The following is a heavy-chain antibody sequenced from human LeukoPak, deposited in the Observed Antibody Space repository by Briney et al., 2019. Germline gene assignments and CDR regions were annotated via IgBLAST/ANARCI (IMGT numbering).Heavy chain of an antibody. Sequence: GGSLRLSCAAFGFTFSSYAMSWVRQAPGKGLEWVSAISGSGGSTYYADSVKGRFTISRDNSKNTLYLQMNSLRAEDTAVYYCAKDYYDSSGYFISWVWWFDPWGQGTLVTISS. D-gene: IGHD3-22*01. CDR2: ISGSGGST. V-gene: IGHV3-23*01. J-gene: IGHJ5*02. CDR1: GFTFSSYA. CDR3: AKDYYDSSGYFISWVWWFDP.